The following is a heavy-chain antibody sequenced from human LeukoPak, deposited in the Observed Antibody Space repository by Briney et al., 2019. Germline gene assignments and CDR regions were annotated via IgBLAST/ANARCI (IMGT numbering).Heavy chain of an antibody. CDR1: GYTFTSYW. J-gene: IGHJ4*02. D-gene: IGHD3-9*01. CDR2: IDPSNSYT. V-gene: IGHV5-10-1*01. Sequence: GESLKISCKGSGYTFTSYWITWVRQMPGKGLEWIGKIDPSNSYTDYSPSFQGHVTISVDNSISTAYLQWSSLQASDTAMYYCTRRLAYWGQGTRVTVSS. CDR3: TRRLAY.